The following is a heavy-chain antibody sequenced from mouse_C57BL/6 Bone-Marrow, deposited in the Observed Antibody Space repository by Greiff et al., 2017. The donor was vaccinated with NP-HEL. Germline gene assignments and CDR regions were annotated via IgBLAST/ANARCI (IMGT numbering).Heavy chain of an antibody. CDR3: AKGTTVPFDY. V-gene: IGHV5-17*01. CDR2: ISSGSSTI. CDR1: GFTFSDYG. D-gene: IGHD1-1*01. Sequence: DVKLVESGGGLVKPGGSLKLSCAASGFTFSDYGMHWVRQAPEKGLEWVAYISSGSSTIYYADTVKGRFTISRDNAKNTLFLQMTSLRSEDTAMYYCAKGTTVPFDYWGQGTTLTVSS. J-gene: IGHJ2*01.